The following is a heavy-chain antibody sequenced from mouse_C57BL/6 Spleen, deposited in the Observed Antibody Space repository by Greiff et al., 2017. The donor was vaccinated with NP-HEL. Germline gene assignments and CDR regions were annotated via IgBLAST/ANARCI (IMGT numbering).Heavy chain of an antibody. CDR1: GYTFTSYW. D-gene: IGHD1-1*01. J-gene: IGHJ2*01. CDR2: IYPGSGST. Sequence: QVQLQQPGAELVKPGASVKMSCKASGYTFTSYWITWVKQRPGQGLEWIGDIYPGSGSTNYNEKFKSKATLTVDTSSSTAYMQLSSLTSEDSAVYSGARCAITSVVARDFDYWGQGTTLTVSA. V-gene: IGHV1-55*01. CDR3: ARCAITSVVARDFDY.